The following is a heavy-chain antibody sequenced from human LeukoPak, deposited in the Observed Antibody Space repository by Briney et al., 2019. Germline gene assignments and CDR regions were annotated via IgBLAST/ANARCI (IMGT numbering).Heavy chain of an antibody. CDR1: GFTFSDYA. J-gene: IGHJ4*02. CDR3: ARSPPGRTNWNYYDY. CDR2: IGPIGVYT. D-gene: IGHD1-1*01. V-gene: IGHV3-64*01. Sequence: GGSLRLSCAASGFTFSDYAMHWVRQAPGKGLEFVSVIGPIGVYTYYANSVKGRFTISRDNSKSTVSLQMGILRDEDMAVYYCARSPPGRTNWNYYDYWGRGTLVTVSS.